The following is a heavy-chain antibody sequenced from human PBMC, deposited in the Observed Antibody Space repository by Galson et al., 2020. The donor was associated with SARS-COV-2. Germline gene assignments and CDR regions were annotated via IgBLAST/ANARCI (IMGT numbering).Heavy chain of an antibody. J-gene: IGHJ5*02. CDR3: AREKLVYANGWFDP. Sequence: ETSETLSLTCTVSGGSISSGDYYWSWIRQPPGKGLEWIGYIYYSGSTCYNPSLKSRVTISVDTSKNQFSLKLSSVTAADTAVYYCAREKLVYANGWFDPWGQGTLVTVSS. CDR2: IYYSGST. V-gene: IGHV4-30-4*01. D-gene: IGHD2-8*01. CDR1: GGSISSGDYY.